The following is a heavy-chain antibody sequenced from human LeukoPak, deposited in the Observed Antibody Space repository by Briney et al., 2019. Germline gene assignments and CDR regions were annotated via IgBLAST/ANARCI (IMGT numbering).Heavy chain of an antibody. CDR3: ARVEYGWFDP. CDR2: IYTSGST. CDR1: GGSISSGSYY. Sequence: SQTLSLTCTVSGGSISSGSYYWSWIRQPAGKGLGWIGRIYTSGSTNYNPSLKSQVTISVDTSKNQFSLKLSSVTAAVTAVYYCARVEYGWFDPWGQGTLVTVSS. V-gene: IGHV4-61*02. D-gene: IGHD2/OR15-2a*01. J-gene: IGHJ5*02.